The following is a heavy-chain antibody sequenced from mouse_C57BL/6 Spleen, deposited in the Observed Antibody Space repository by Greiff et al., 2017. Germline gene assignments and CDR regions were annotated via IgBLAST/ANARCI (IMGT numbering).Heavy chain of an antibody. J-gene: IGHJ1*03. V-gene: IGHV5-4*03. CDR2: ISDGGSYT. CDR1: GFTFSSYA. Sequence: VKLVESGGGLVKPGGSLKLSCAASGFTFSSYAMSWVRQTPEKRLEWVATISDGGSYTYYPDNVKGRFTISRDNAKNNLYLQMSHLKSEDTAMYYCARGDLYWYFDVWGTGTTVTVSS. CDR3: ARGDLYWYFDV.